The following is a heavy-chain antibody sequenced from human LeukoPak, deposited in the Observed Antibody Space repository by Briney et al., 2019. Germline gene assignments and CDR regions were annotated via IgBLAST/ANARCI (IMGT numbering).Heavy chain of an antibody. J-gene: IGHJ6*02. V-gene: IGHV4-59*01. D-gene: IGHD4-17*01. CDR2: IYYTGTT. Sequence: SETLSLTCSVSGGSISTYYWSWIRQPPGKGLEWIGHIYYTGTTNYNPSLRSRLTISVATSRNQFSLRLSSVTAADTAVYYCAREDPQTTVPEGMDVWGHGTTVIVSS. CDR3: AREDPQTTVPEGMDV. CDR1: GGSISTYY.